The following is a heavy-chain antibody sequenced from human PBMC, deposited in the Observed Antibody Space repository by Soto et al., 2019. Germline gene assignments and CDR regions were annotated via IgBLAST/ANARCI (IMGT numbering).Heavy chain of an antibody. CDR1: GGTFSTYS. J-gene: IGHJ5*02. D-gene: IGHD2-2*01. CDR2: IIPILGVV. V-gene: IGHV1-69*02. Sequence: QVQLVQSGAEVKKPGSSVNVSCKASGGTFSTYSIGWVRQAPGQGLEWLGRIIPILGVVHYAEKFQDRVTITADRSTNTAYMGLRSVRSDDTAVYYSARFYAVVPAPDTGLNWFDPWGQGTLVTVSS. CDR3: ARFYAVVPAPDTGLNWFDP.